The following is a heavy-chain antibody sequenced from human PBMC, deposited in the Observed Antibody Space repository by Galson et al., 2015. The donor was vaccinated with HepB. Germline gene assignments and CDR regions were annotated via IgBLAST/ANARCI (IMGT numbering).Heavy chain of an antibody. CDR1: GGFFSGYY. CDR2: INQSGST. CDR3: ARGLLAARSALNY. V-gene: IGHV4-34*01. Sequence: LTCAVYGGFFSGYYWTWIRQPPGKGLEWIGEINQSGSTNYNPSLKSRVTITVDTSKKQFSLKLSSMTAADTALYYCARGLLAARSALNYWGQGTLVTVSS. J-gene: IGHJ4*02. D-gene: IGHD6-6*01.